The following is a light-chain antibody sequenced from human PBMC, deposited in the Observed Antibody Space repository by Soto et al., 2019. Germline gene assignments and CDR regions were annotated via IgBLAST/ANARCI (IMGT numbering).Light chain of an antibody. V-gene: IGLV8-61*01. Sequence: QTVVIQESSLSVSPGGTVTLTCGLRSAPISTTYYPAWYQQTPDQAPRTLIYSTHTRSSGVPDRFSGSIRGNKAALTITGAQAEDEAEYHCVLYMGSGAYLFGPGTKLTVL. CDR2: STH. CDR1: SAPISTTYY. CDR3: VLYMGSGAYL. J-gene: IGLJ1*01.